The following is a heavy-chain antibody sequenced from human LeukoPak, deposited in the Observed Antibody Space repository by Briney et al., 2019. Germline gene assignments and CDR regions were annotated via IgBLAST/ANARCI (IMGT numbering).Heavy chain of an antibody. CDR3: ARGQWLVHFDY. J-gene: IGHJ4*02. CDR1: GGSFSGCY. CDR2: INHSGST. Sequence: SETLSLTCAVYGGSFSGCYWSWIRQPPGKGLEWIGEINHSGSTNYNPSLKSRVTISVDTSKNQFSLKLSSVTAADTAVYYCARGQWLVHFDYWGQGTLVTVSS. D-gene: IGHD6-19*01. V-gene: IGHV4-34*01.